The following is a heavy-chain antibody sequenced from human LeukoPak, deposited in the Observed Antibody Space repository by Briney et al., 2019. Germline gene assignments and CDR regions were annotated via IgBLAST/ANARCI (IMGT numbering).Heavy chain of an antibody. D-gene: IGHD1-26*01. V-gene: IGHV5-51*01. J-gene: IGHJ3*02. CDR1: GYSFTSYW. Sequence: GESLKISCKGSGYSFTSYWIGWVRQMPGKGLEWMGIIYPGDSDTRYSPSFQGQVTISADKSISTAYLQWGSLKASDTAMYYCATLKVGATWAFDIWGQGTMVTVSS. CDR3: ATLKVGATWAFDI. CDR2: IYPGDSDT.